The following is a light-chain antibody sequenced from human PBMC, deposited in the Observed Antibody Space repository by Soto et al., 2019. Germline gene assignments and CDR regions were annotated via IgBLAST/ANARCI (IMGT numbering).Light chain of an antibody. CDR2: DAS. V-gene: IGKV1-5*01. Sequence: DIQMTQSPSTLSASVGDRVTITCRASQSISSWLAWYQQKPGKAPKLLIYDASSLESGVPSRFSGSGSGKEFTLTISSLKPDDFATYYCQQYNSSSWTLGQGTKVDIK. CDR3: QQYNSSSWT. CDR1: QSISSW. J-gene: IGKJ1*01.